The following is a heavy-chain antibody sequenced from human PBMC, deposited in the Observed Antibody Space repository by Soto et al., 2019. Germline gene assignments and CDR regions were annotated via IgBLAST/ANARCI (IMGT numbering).Heavy chain of an antibody. CDR3: ARDTSHFFDH. J-gene: IGHJ4*02. Sequence: QVHLVQSGAEVKKPGASVKVSCKASGYTFITFVISWVRQAPGQGLEWMGWITPYNGKTNYAQKVQDRVTMTTDTSTGTAYMELRSLRSDDSAVYYCARDTSHFFDHWGQGTLVTVSS. D-gene: IGHD2-2*01. CDR2: ITPYNGKT. V-gene: IGHV1-18*01. CDR1: GYTFITFV.